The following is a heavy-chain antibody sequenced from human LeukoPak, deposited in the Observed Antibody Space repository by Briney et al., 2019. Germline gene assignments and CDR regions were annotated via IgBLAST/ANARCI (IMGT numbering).Heavy chain of an antibody. D-gene: IGHD3-10*01. V-gene: IGHV3-21*01. CDR2: ISSSSSYI. Sequence: PGGSLRLSCAASGFTFSSYSMNWVRHAPGKGLEWVSSISSSSSYIYYADSVKGRFTISRDNAKNSLYLQMNSLRAEDTAVYYCARSGPTYGSGSYVHVYWGQGTLVTVSS. CDR3: ARSGPTYGSGSYVHVY. CDR1: GFTFSSYS. J-gene: IGHJ4*02.